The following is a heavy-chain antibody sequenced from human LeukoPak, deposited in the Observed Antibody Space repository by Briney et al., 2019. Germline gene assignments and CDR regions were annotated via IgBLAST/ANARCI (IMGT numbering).Heavy chain of an antibody. Sequence: SETLSLTCAVYGGSFSGYYWSWIRQPPGKGLEWIGEINHSGSTNYNPSLKSRVTISVDTSKNQFSLKLSSVTAADTAVYYCARAGYSGLTHWGQGTLVTVSS. CDR3: ARAGYSGLTH. CDR2: INHSGST. CDR1: GGSFSGYY. V-gene: IGHV4-34*01. J-gene: IGHJ4*02. D-gene: IGHD5-12*01.